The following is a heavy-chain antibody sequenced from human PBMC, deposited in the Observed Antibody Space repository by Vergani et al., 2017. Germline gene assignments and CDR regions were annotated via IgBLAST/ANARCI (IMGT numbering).Heavy chain of an antibody. Sequence: EVQLVESGGGLVQPGGSLRLSCAASGFTFSSYSMNWVRQAPGKGLEWVSYISSSSSTIYYADSLKGRFTISRDNAKNSLYLQMNILRAEDTAVYYCASGYSGYDLDYWGQGTLVTVSS. V-gene: IGHV3-48*01. CDR1: GFTFSSYS. D-gene: IGHD5-12*01. CDR2: ISSSSSTI. CDR3: ASGYSGYDLDY. J-gene: IGHJ4*02.